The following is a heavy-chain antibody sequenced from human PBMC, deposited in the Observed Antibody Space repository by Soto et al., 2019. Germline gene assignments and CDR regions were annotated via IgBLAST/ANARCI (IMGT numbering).Heavy chain of an antibody. Sequence: PSETLSLTCTVSGDSINTDYYWSWLRHPPGKGLEWIGHIYYSGGTFYSPSLKSRLTLSVDTSKNQFSLRLTSVTAADTAVYYCARDTAANYYDSSAYYPHFDPWGQGTLVTVSS. J-gene: IGHJ5*02. CDR1: GDSINTDYY. CDR3: ARDTAANYYDSSAYYPHFDP. V-gene: IGHV4-30-4*01. D-gene: IGHD3-22*01. CDR2: IYYSGGT.